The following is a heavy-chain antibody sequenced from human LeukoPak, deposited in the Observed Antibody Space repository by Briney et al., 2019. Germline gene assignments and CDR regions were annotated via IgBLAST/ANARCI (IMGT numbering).Heavy chain of an antibody. V-gene: IGHV4-59*01. D-gene: IGHD5-18*01. CDR3: ARSLGYSYGYDY. CDR2: IYYSGNT. Sequence: SETLSLTCTVSGVSLSSYYWSWIRQPPGKGLEWIGYIYYSGNTNYNPSLASRVTISVDTSKNQFSLKLSSVTAADTAVYYCARSLGYSYGYDYWGQGTLVTVSS. J-gene: IGHJ4*02. CDR1: GVSLSSYY.